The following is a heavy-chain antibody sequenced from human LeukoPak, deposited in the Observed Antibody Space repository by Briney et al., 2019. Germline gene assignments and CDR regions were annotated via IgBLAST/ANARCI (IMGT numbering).Heavy chain of an antibody. Sequence: PSGTLSLTCAVSGDSISNNNWWNWIRQPPGKGLEWVAEIFHNGDINYNPSLKSRVTLSVDKSKSQISLKLSSVTAADTAVCYCARDPVAAAGTAFDYWGRGILVTVSA. CDR3: ARDPVAAAGTAFDY. D-gene: IGHD6-13*01. CDR2: IFHNGDI. J-gene: IGHJ4*02. CDR1: GDSISNNNW. V-gene: IGHV4-4*02.